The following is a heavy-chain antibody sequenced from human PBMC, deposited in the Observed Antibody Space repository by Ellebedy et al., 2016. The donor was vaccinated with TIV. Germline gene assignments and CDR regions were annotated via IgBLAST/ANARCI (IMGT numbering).Heavy chain of an antibody. V-gene: IGHV3-30*18. Sequence: GESLKISXAASGVTFSSYGMHWVRQAPGKGLEWVAVISYDGSNKFYADSVEGRFTISRDNSKSTLYLQMNSLRAEDAAVYYCAKDWSYGDYATAHFDYWGQGTLVTVSS. D-gene: IGHD4-17*01. CDR2: ISYDGSNK. CDR3: AKDWSYGDYATAHFDY. CDR1: GVTFSSYG. J-gene: IGHJ4*02.